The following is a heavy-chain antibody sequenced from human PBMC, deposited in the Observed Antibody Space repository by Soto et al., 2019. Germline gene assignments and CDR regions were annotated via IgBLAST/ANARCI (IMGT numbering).Heavy chain of an antibody. V-gene: IGHV1-69*12. CDR3: AQTLGSAVAGPGRFDL. D-gene: IGHD6-19*01. Sequence: QVQLVQSGAEVKKPGSSVKVSCKASGGTFGNYAISWVRQAPGQGLGWLGGITPFFGTATYAQKFQGRVTIPADESMSTAYRELSRLRYEDTAVYYCAQTLGSAVAGPGRFDLWGRGTLVTVSS. J-gene: IGHJ2*01. CDR2: ITPFFGTA. CDR1: GGTFGNYA.